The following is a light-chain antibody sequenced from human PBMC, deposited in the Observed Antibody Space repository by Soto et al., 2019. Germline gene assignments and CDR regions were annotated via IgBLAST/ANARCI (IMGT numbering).Light chain of an antibody. V-gene: IGLV1-40*01. CDR3: QSYDSSLSV. CDR2: GNS. J-gene: IGLJ1*01. CDR1: SSNIGAGYD. Sequence: QSVLTQPPSVSGAHVQRVPISCTGSSSNIGAGYDVHWYQQLPGTAPKLLIYGNSNRPSGVPDRFSGSKSGTSASLAITGLQAEDEADYYCQSYDSSLSVFGTGTKVTVL.